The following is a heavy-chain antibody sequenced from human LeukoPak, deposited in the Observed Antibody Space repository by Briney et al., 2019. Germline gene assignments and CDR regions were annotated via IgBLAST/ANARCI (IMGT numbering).Heavy chain of an antibody. J-gene: IGHJ4*02. V-gene: IGHV4-30-2*01. Sequence: PSETLSLTCTVSGGSISSGGYYWSWIRQPPGKGLEWIGYIYHSGSTYYNPSLKSRVTISVDRSKNQFSLKLSSVTAADTAVYYCARGPSYAVLIGYFDYWGQGTLVTVSS. CDR1: GGSISSGGYY. D-gene: IGHD2-2*01. CDR2: IYHSGST. CDR3: ARGPSYAVLIGYFDY.